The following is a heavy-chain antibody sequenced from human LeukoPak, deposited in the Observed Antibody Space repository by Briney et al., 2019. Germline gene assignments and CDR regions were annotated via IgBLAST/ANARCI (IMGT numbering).Heavy chain of an antibody. D-gene: IGHD6-13*01. V-gene: IGHV1-69*04. CDR3: ARAQLGQQLVLSDY. CDR2: IIPILGIA. Sequence: SVKVSCKASGGTFSSYAISWVRQAPGQGLEWMGRIIPILGIANYAQKFQGRVTITADKSTSTAYMELSSLRSEDTAVYYCARAQLGQQLVLSDYWGQGTLVTVSS. CDR1: GGTFSSYA. J-gene: IGHJ4*02.